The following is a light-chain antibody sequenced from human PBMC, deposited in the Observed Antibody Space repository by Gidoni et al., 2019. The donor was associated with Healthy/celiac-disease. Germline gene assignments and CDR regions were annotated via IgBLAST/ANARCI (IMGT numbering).Light chain of an antibody. J-gene: IGKJ1*01. CDR3: QQYYSSPRT. V-gene: IGKV4-1*01. CDR1: QSVLYSSNNKNY. Sequence: DNGTTQAPDACADSLGERATINCKSSQSVLYSSNNKNYLAWYQQKPGQPPKLLIYWASTRESGVPDRFSGSGSGTDFTLTISSLQAEDVAVYYCQQYYSSPRTFGQGTKVEIK. CDR2: WAS.